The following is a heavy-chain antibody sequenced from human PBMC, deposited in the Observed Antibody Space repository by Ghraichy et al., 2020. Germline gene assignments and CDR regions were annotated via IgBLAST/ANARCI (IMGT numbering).Heavy chain of an antibody. CDR3: ARDLYGSGSSDAFDI. CDR1: GGSISSYY. V-gene: IGHV4-59*01. J-gene: IGHJ3*02. Sequence: SETLSLTCTVSGGSISSYYWSWIRQPPGKGLEWIGYIYYSGSTNYNPSLKSRVTISVDTSKNQFSLKLSSVTAADTAVYYCARDLYGSGSSDAFDIWGQGTMVTVSS. CDR2: IYYSGST. D-gene: IGHD3-10*01.